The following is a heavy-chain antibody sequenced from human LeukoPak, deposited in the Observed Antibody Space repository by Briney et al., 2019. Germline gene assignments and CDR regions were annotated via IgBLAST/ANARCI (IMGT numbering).Heavy chain of an antibody. CDR1: GGSISSYY. Sequence: SETLSLTCTVSGGSISSYYWTWIRQPPGKGLEWIGHIYSNGNTNYNPSLKSRVTISVDTSKNQFSLKLSSVTAADTAVYYCASPYYYSDAFDIWGQGTMVTVSS. J-gene: IGHJ3*02. V-gene: IGHV4-59*01. CDR3: ASPYYYSDAFDI. CDR2: IYSNGNT. D-gene: IGHD3-10*01.